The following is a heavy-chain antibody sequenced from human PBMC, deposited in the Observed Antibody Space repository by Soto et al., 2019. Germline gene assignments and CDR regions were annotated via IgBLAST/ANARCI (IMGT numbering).Heavy chain of an antibody. CDR2: ISAYNGNT. J-gene: IGHJ4*02. CDR3: ATSRDFTFGGVIAPEPYFDY. CDR1: GYTFTSYG. Sequence: VASVKVSCKASGYTFTSYGISWVRQAPGQGLEWMGWISAYNGNTNYAQKLQGRVTMTTDTSTSTAYMELRSLRSDDTAVYYCATSRDFTFGGVIAPEPYFDYWGQGTLVTVSS. D-gene: IGHD3-16*02. V-gene: IGHV1-18*01.